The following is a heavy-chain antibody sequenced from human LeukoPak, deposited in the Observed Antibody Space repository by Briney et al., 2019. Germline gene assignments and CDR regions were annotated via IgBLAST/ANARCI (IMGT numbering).Heavy chain of an antibody. J-gene: IGHJ4*02. V-gene: IGHV1-2*02. CDR1: GYTFTGYY. CDR2: INPKNGDT. CDR3: ARVARGYSNYYFDY. D-gene: IGHD4-11*01. Sequence: ASVKASCKASGYTFTGYYIHWVRQAPGQALEWMGWINPKNGDTNYAPNFQGRVTMTRDTSITTAYMELTRLTSDDTAVYYCARVARGYSNYYFDYWGQGTLVTVSS.